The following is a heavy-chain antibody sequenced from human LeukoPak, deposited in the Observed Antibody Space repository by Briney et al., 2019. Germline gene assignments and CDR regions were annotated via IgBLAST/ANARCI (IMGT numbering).Heavy chain of an antibody. V-gene: IGHV4-61*01. CDR3: ARVPRGVSYYYYGMDV. D-gene: IGHD5/OR15-5a*01. J-gene: IGHJ6*02. Sequence: SETLSLTCTVSGGSVSSGSHYRSWIRQPPGKGLEWIGYIYYSGSTNYNPSLKSRVTISVDTSKSQFSLKLSSVTAADTAVYYCARVPRGVSYYYYGMDVWGQGTTVTVSS. CDR1: GGSVSSGSHY. CDR2: IYYSGST.